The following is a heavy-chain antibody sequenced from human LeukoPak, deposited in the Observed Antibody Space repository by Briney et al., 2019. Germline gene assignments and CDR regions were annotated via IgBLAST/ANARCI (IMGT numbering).Heavy chain of an antibody. CDR2: IYYSGST. CDR3: VREDNGAYSSSWGGDYYYGMDV. V-gene: IGHV4-31*03. Sequence: SQTLSLTCTVSGGSISSGGYYWSWIRQHPGKGLEWIGYIYYSGSTYYNPSLKSRVTISVDTSKNQFSLKLSSVTAADTAVYYCVREDNGAYSSSWGGDYYYGMDVWGQGTTVTVSS. CDR1: GGSISSGGYY. J-gene: IGHJ6*02. D-gene: IGHD6-13*01.